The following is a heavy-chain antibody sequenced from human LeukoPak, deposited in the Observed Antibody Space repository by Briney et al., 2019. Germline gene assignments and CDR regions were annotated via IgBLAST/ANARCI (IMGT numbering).Heavy chain of an antibody. Sequence: GGSLRLSCAASGFTFSNNRMSWVRQAPGRGLEWVSVIYSDGTAYYADSVKGRFTISRDNSKSTLYLQMNSLKADDTAVYHCVRDLTWGQGTLVTVSS. CDR1: GFTFSNNR. V-gene: IGHV3-53*01. CDR3: VRDLT. CDR2: IYSDGTA. J-gene: IGHJ5*02.